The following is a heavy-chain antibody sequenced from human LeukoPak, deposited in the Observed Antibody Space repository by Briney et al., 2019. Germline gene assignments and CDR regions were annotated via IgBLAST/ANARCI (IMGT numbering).Heavy chain of an antibody. Sequence: GGSLRLSCAASGFTFSIYAMSWFRQAPGKGLEWVSAISGSGGTTYYAGSVKGRFTISRDNSKNTLYLQMNSLRAEDTAVYYCAKEIRSGWYGTFDYWGQGTLVTVSS. J-gene: IGHJ4*02. V-gene: IGHV3-23*01. CDR3: AKEIRSGWYGTFDY. CDR2: ISGSGGTT. CDR1: GFTFSIYA. D-gene: IGHD6-19*01.